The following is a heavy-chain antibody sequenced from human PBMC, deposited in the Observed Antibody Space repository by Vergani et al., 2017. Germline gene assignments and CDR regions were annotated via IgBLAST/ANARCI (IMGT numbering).Heavy chain of an antibody. CDR1: GYTFTGYY. V-gene: IGHV1-69*09. D-gene: IGHD1-1*01. J-gene: IGHJ3*01. CDR2: INPILGIA. CDR3: ARVAPSNSEVTPTAFDV. Sequence: QVQLVQSGAEVKKPGASVKVSCKASGYTFTGYYMHWVRQAPGQGLEWMGWINPILGIANYAQKFQGRVTITADKSTSTAYMELSSLRSEDTAVYYCARVAPSNSEVTPTAFDVWGQGTMVTVSS.